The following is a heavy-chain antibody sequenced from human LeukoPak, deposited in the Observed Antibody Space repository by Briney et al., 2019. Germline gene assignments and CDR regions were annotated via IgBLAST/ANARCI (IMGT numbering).Heavy chain of an antibody. V-gene: IGHV3-21*01. D-gene: IGHD2-15*01. CDR2: ISSSSSYI. Sequence: GGSLRLSCAASGYTFSSYSMNWVRQAPGKGLEWVSSISSSSSYIYYADSVKGRFTISRDNAKNSLYLQMNSLRAEDTAVYYCARVLEGCSGGSCYSVDYGMDVWGQGTTVTVSS. CDR3: ARVLEGCSGGSCYSVDYGMDV. CDR1: GYTFSSYS. J-gene: IGHJ6*02.